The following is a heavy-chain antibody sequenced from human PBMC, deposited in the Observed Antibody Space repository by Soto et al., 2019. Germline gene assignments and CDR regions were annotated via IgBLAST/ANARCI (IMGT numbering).Heavy chain of an antibody. J-gene: IGHJ5*02. CDR3: ARVSRAGGYGLEWALVWFDP. Sequence: ASVKVSCKASGYTFPSYGVSWVRQAPGQGLEWMGWISAYNGNTNYAQKLQGRVTMTTDTSTSTAYMGLRSVRSAATAVNYCARVSRAGGYGLEWALVWFDPWGQGTLVTVSS. V-gene: IGHV1-18*04. CDR1: GYTFPSYG. CDR2: ISAYNGNT. D-gene: IGHD3-3*01.